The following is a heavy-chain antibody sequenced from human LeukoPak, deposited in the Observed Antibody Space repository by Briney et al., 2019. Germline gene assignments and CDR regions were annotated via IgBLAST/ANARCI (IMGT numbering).Heavy chain of an antibody. J-gene: IGHJ6*03. CDR2: IIPIFGTA. D-gene: IGHD3-3*01. CDR1: GGTFSSYA. Sequence: ASVKVSCKASGGTFSSYAISWVRQAPGQGLEWMGGIIPIFGTANYAQKFQGRVTITADESTSTAYMELSSLRSEDTAVYYCARGNDFWSGYTYYYYYMDVWGKGTTVTVSS. CDR3: ARGNDFWSGYTYYYYYMDV. V-gene: IGHV1-69*13.